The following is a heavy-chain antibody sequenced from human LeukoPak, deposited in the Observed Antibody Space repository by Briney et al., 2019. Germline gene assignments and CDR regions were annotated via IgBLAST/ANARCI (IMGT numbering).Heavy chain of an antibody. Sequence: GASVSVSCKASGYTFTNYGFNWVRQAPGQGLEWKGWISAYNGNTRYAQKVQGRVTMTTDTSTNTAYMELRSLRSDDTAVYYCARWDRSTAATFDFWGQGTPVTVSS. D-gene: IGHD2-15*01. CDR1: GYTFTNYG. V-gene: IGHV1-18*01. J-gene: IGHJ4*02. CDR2: ISAYNGNT. CDR3: ARWDRSTAATFDF.